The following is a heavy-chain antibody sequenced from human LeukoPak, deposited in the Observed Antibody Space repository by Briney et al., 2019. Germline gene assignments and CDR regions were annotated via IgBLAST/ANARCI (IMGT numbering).Heavy chain of an antibody. CDR2: INKDGSQK. CDR3: AGVVPILENDY. D-gene: IGHD2-2*01. CDR1: GFAFSSYE. J-gene: IGHJ4*02. Sequence: GSLRLSCAASGFAFSSYEMSWVRQAPGKGLEWVASINKDGSQKLYVDSLKGRFTISRDNAKNSLYLQMNSLRAEDTAVYYCAGVVPILENDYWGQGTLVTVSS. V-gene: IGHV3-7*04.